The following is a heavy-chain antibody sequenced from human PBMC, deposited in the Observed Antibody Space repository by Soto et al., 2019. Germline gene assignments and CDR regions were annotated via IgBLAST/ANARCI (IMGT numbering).Heavy chain of an antibody. CDR3: ARSSSSGWSPPYHYGMDV. Sequence: RGSLLLSCVPSVFTFSFHAMGWVRQAPGKGLDWVSSISGSGDYTYYVDSGKGRFTISRDNSKNTLFLQMNRLRAEDTAVYYCARSSSSGWSPPYHYGMDVWGQGTTVTVSS. D-gene: IGHD6-19*01. V-gene: IGHV3-23*01. CDR1: VFTFSFHA. J-gene: IGHJ6*02. CDR2: ISGSGDYT.